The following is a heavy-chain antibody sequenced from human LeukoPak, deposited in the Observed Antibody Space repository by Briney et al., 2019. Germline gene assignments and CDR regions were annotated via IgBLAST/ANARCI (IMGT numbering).Heavy chain of an antibody. CDR1: GGSISSYY. V-gene: IGHV4-59*01. CDR3: ARVDPLYGSGSYPDY. Sequence: SETLSLTCTVSGGSISSYYWSWIRQPPGKGLECIGYMYYSGATNYNPSLKSRVTISGDTSKNQYSLKLRSVTAADTAIYYCARVDPLYGSGSYPDYWGQGTLVTVSS. CDR2: MYYSGAT. J-gene: IGHJ4*02. D-gene: IGHD3-10*01.